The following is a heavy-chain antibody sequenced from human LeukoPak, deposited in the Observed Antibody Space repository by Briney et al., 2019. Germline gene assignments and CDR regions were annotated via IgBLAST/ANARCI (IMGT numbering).Heavy chain of an antibody. D-gene: IGHD1-26*01. Sequence: ASVKVSCKASGYTFTGYYVHWVRQAPGQGLEWMGWINPNSGGTNYAQKFQGRVTMTRDTSISTAYMELSRLRSDDTAVYYCARSSNSGYYFDYWGQGTLVTVSS. CDR1: GYTFTGYY. V-gene: IGHV1-2*02. CDR2: INPNSGGT. CDR3: ARSSNSGYYFDY. J-gene: IGHJ4*02.